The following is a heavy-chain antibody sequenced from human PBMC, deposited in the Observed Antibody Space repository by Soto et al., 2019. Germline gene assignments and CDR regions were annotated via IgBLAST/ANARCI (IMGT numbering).Heavy chain of an antibody. J-gene: IGHJ4*02. Sequence: SVKVSCKASGVTFSSYAISWVRQAPGQGLEWMGGIIPIFGTANYAQKFQGRVTITADKSTSTAYMELSSLRSEDTAVYYCARGRAIPYCGGDCPQYYFDYWGQGTRVTVSS. CDR2: IIPIFGTA. CDR3: ARGRAIPYCGGDCPQYYFDY. D-gene: IGHD2-21*02. CDR1: GVTFSSYA. V-gene: IGHV1-69*06.